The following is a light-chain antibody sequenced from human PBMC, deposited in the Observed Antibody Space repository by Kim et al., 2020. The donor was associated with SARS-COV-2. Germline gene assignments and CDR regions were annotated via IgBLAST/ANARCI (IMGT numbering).Light chain of an antibody. Sequence: ASVGDRVTITCQAGRDISRYLTRYQQKPGRAPRLLIYGALNLQTGVPSRFSATASGTVFTLTITNLQPEDFATYYCQQFHSVPYTFGRGTKVDIK. V-gene: IGKV1-33*01. CDR2: GAL. J-gene: IGKJ2*01. CDR1: RDISRY. CDR3: QQFHSVPYT.